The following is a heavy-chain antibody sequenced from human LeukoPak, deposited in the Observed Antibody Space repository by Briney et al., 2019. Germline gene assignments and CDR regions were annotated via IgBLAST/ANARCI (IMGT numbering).Heavy chain of an antibody. V-gene: IGHV4-30-4*08. CDR3: AREGGIAAELDY. Sequence: SETLSLTCTVSGGSISSGDYYWSWIRQPPGKGLEWIGHIYYSGSTYYNPSLKSRVTISVDTSKNQFSLKLSSVTAADTAVYYCAREGGIAAELDYWGQGTLVTVSS. J-gene: IGHJ4*02. CDR1: GGSISSGDYY. D-gene: IGHD6-13*01. CDR2: IYYSGST.